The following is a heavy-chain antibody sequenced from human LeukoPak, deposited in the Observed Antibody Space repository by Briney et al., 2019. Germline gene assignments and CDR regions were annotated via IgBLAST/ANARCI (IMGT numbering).Heavy chain of an antibody. CDR2: IRSKAYGETA. CDR3: TRDRGAYNLYDY. Sequence: GGSLRLSCTASGFTFGDYAMSWIRQAPGKGPEWVGFIRSKAYGETADYAASVKGRFTISRDDSKAIAYLQMNSLKTEDTAVYHCTRDRGAYNLYDYWGQGTLVTVSS. J-gene: IGHJ4*02. D-gene: IGHD1-1*01. V-gene: IGHV3-49*03. CDR1: GFTFGDYA.